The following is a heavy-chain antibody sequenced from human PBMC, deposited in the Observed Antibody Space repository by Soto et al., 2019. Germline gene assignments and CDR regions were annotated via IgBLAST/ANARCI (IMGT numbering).Heavy chain of an antibody. CDR3: ASWRSYSGSYCFDY. CDR1: GGTFNTYT. CDR2: VVPMYDSV. V-gene: IGHV1-69*06. J-gene: IGHJ4*02. Sequence: GASVKVSCKASGGTFNTYTINWLRQAPGRGLEWVGQVVPMYDSVNYAETFQGRVTFTVDKSTNTAYMELTSLRSQDTALYFCASWRSYSGSYCFDYWGQGTLVTVS. D-gene: IGHD1-26*01.